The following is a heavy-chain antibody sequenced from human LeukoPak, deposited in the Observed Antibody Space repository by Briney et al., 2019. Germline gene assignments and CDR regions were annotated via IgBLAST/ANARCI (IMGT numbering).Heavy chain of an antibody. J-gene: IGHJ5*02. D-gene: IGHD1-26*01. V-gene: IGHV1-46*01. Sequence: EASVKVSCKASGYSFTSYYMHWVRQAPGQGLEWMGLINPSGSSTTYAQRFQGRVTMTRDISTSTDYMELTGLTSDDTAMYYCARDNSVGETAWWFDPWGQGTLITVSS. CDR2: INPSGSST. CDR3: ARDNSVGETAWWFDP. CDR1: GYSFTSYY.